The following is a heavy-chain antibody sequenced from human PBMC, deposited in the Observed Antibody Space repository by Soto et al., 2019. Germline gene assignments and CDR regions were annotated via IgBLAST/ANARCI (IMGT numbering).Heavy chain of an antibody. Sequence: GGSLRLSCAASGFTFSGYAMSWVRQAPGKGLEWVSAISGSGGSTYYADSVKGRFTISRDNSKNTLYLQMNSLRAEDTAVYYCAKDPPSAVPAPRAYYYYMDVWGKGTTVTVSS. V-gene: IGHV3-23*01. D-gene: IGHD2-2*01. CDR2: ISGSGGST. CDR3: AKDPPSAVPAPRAYYYYMDV. J-gene: IGHJ6*03. CDR1: GFTFSGYA.